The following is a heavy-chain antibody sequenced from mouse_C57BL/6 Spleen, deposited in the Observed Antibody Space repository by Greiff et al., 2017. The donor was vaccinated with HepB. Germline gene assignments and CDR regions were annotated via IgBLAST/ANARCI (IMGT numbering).Heavy chain of an antibody. D-gene: IGHD1-1*01. CDR2: IYPGSGST. CDR1: GYTFTSYW. J-gene: IGHJ2*01. CDR3: ARWRDYYGSSSTYFDD. Sequence: QVQLQQPGAELVKPGASVKMSCKASGYTFTSYWITWVKQRPGQGLEWIGDIYPGSGSTNDNEKFKSKATLTVDTSSSTAYMQLSSLTSEDSAVYYCARWRDYYGSSSTYFDDWGQGTTLTVSS. V-gene: IGHV1-55*01.